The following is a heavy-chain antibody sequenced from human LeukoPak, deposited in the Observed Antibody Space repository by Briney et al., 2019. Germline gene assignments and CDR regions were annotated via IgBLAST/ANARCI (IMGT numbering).Heavy chain of an antibody. Sequence: SQTLSLTCAVSGGSISSGGYSWSWIRQPPGKGLEWIGYIYHSGSTYYNPSLKSRVTISVDRSKNQFSLKLSSVTAADTAVYYCARDAEGGGYVFDYWGQGTLVTVSS. V-gene: IGHV4-30-2*01. CDR1: GGSISSGGYS. CDR2: IYHSGST. J-gene: IGHJ4*02. D-gene: IGHD5-12*01. CDR3: ARDAEGGGYVFDY.